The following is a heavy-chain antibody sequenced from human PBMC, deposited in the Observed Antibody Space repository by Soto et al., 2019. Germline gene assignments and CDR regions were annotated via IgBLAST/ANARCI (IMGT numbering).Heavy chain of an antibody. CDR3: AGGIINWNDIIDAFDI. CDR1: GGSISSGSSY. Sequence: SETLSLTCTVSGGSISSGSSYWGWIRQPPGKGLEWIGSIYYLGNTYYNPSLGGRVSISVDTSKNQFSLKLKSVTAADTAVFYCAGGIINWNDIIDAFDIWGQGTMVTVSS. D-gene: IGHD1-20*01. J-gene: IGHJ3*02. V-gene: IGHV4-39*01. CDR2: IYYLGNT.